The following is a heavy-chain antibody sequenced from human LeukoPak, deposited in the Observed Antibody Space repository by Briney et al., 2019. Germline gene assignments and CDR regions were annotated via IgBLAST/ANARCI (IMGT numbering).Heavy chain of an antibody. D-gene: IGHD2-8*01. CDR3: ARGGVLMVYARNADDAVDI. Sequence: SETLSLTCAVYGGSFSGYYLSWIRQPPGKGLEWIGGINHSGSTNYNPSLKSRVTISVDTSKNQFSLKLSSVTAADTAVYYCARGGVLMVYARNADDAVDIWGQGTMVTVSS. CDR2: INHSGST. CDR1: GGSFSGYY. V-gene: IGHV4-34*01. J-gene: IGHJ3*02.